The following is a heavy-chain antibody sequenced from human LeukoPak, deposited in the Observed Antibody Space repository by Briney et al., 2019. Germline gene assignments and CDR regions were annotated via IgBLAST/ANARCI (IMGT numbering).Heavy chain of an antibody. CDR2: INHSGST. Sequence: PSETLSLTCAVYGGSFSGYYWSWIRQPPGKGPEWIGEINHSGSTNYNPSLKSRVTISVDTSKNQFSLKLSSVTAADTAVYYCARGRGCSGGSCYIDYWGQGTLVTVSS. CDR1: GGSFSGYY. V-gene: IGHV4-34*01. D-gene: IGHD2-15*01. J-gene: IGHJ4*02. CDR3: ARGRGCSGGSCYIDY.